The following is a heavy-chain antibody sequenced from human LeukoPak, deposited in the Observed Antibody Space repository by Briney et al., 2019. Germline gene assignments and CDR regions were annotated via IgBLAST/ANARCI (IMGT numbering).Heavy chain of an antibody. CDR2: ISYDGSNK. CDR3: AKGRCGSGCPPGNFDY. CDR1: GFTFSSYG. V-gene: IGHV3-30*18. D-gene: IGHD6-19*01. J-gene: IGHJ4*02. Sequence: GGSLRLSCAASGFTFSSYGMHWVRQAPGKGLEWVAVISYDGSNKYYADSVKGRFTISRDNSKNTLYLQMNSLRAEDTAVYYCAKGRCGSGCPPGNFDYWGQGTLVTVSS.